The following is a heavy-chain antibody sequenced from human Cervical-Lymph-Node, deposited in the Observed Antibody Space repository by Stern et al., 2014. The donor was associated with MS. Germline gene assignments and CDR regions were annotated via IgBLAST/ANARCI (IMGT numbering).Heavy chain of an antibody. CDR1: GYTFTSYG. CDR2: ISAYNGNT. V-gene: IGHV1-18*01. CDR3: ARALPSRIAAAGHFDY. Sequence: DQLVESGAEVKKPGASVKVSCKASGYTFTSYGISWVRQAPGQGLEWMGWISAYNGNTNYAQKLQGRVTMTTDTSTSTAYMELRSLRSDDTAVYYCARALPSRIAAAGHFDYWGQGTLVTVSS. D-gene: IGHD6-13*01. J-gene: IGHJ4*02.